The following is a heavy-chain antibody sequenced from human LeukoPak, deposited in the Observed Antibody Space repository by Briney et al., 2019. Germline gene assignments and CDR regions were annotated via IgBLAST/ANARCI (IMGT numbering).Heavy chain of an antibody. CDR2: IYPGDSDT. CDR1: GYSFTNYW. D-gene: IGHD4-23*01. Sequence: GESLKISCKGSGYSFTNYWIGWVRQMPGKGLELMGIIYPGDSDTTYSPSIQGQVTISADKSISTAHLQWNSLKASDTAMYYCARSVNGVNSDPYDHWGQGTLVTVSS. J-gene: IGHJ4*02. CDR3: ARSVNGVNSDPYDH. V-gene: IGHV5-51*01.